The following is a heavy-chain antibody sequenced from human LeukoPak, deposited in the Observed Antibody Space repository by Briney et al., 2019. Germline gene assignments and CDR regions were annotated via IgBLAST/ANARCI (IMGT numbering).Heavy chain of an antibody. D-gene: IGHD6-13*01. Sequence: PSETLSLTCTVSGGSISSSSYYWGWIRQPPGKGLEWIGSIYYSGSTYYNPSLKSRVTISVDTSKNQFSLKLSSVTAADTAVYYCATLQSSWYPFDYWAREPWSPSPQ. CDR2: IYYSGST. CDR1: GGSISSSSYY. CDR3: ATLQSSWYPFDY. V-gene: IGHV4-39*01. J-gene: IGHJ4*02.